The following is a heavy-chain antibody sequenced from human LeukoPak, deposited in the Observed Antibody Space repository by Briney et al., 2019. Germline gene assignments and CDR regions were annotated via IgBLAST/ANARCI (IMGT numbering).Heavy chain of an antibody. J-gene: IGHJ6*02. CDR2: IYYSGST. V-gene: IGHV4-59*01. CDR1: GGSISSYY. D-gene: IGHD6-6*01. CDR3: AQLGYYGMDV. Sequence: SETLSLTCTVSGGSISSYYWSWIRQPPGKGLEWIGYIYYSGSTNYNPSHKSRVTISVDTSKNQFSLKLSSVTAADTAVYYCAQLGYYGMDVWGQGTTVTVSS.